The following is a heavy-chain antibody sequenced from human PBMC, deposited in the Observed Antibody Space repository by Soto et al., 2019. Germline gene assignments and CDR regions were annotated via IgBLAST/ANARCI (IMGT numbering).Heavy chain of an antibody. CDR2: INHSGST. CDR3: AGTRGYCSGGSCPTVVDY. D-gene: IGHD2-15*01. J-gene: IGHJ4*02. V-gene: IGHV4-34*01. Sequence: SETLSLTCAVYGGSFSCYYWTWIRQSPGKGLEWIGEINHSGSTNYTPSLKSRVTISVDTSKNQFSLKLSSVTAADTAVYYCAGTRGYCSGGSCPTVVDYWGQGTLVTVSS. CDR1: GGSFSCYY.